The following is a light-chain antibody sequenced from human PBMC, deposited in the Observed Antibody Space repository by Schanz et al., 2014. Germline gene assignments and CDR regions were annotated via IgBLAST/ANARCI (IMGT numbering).Light chain of an antibody. V-gene: IGLV2-14*01. CDR2: DVS. Sequence: QSALTQPASVSGSPGQSITISCTGTSSDVGGYNYVSWYQQHPGKAPKLMIYDVSNRPSGVSNRFSGSKSGTSASLAITGLQTEDEASYYCQTYDISQTGLWLFGGGTKLTVL. CDR3: QTYDISQTGLWL. J-gene: IGLJ3*02. CDR1: SSDVGGYNY.